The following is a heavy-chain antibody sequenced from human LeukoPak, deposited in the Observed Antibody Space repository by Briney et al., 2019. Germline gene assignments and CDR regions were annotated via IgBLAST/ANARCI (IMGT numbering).Heavy chain of an antibody. CDR1: GYTFTSYD. V-gene: IGHV1-8*03. J-gene: IGHJ3*02. CDR3: ASIVASSAFDI. D-gene: IGHD2-15*01. CDR2: MNPNRGNT. Sequence: ASVKVSCKASGYTFTSYDINWVRQATGQGLEWMGWMNPNRGNTGYAQKFQGRVTITRNTSISTAYMELSSLRSEDTAVYYCASIVASSAFDIWGQGTMVTVSS.